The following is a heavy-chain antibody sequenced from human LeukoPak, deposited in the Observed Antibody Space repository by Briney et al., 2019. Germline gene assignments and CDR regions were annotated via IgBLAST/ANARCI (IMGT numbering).Heavy chain of an antibody. CDR3: AKSRVYTNYAALDY. D-gene: IGHD4-11*01. V-gene: IGHV3-23*01. CDR2: VSGNGDST. J-gene: IGHJ4*02. Sequence: GSLRLSCAASGFTFNNYAMSWVRQAPGKGLEWVSAVSGNGDSTFYADSVKGRFTISRDNSKNTLSLLMNSLRAEDTAVYYCAKSRVYTNYAALDYWGQGTLVTVSS. CDR1: GFTFNNYA.